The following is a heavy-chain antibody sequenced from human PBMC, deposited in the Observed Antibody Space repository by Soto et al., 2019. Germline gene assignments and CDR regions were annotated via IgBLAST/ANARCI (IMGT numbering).Heavy chain of an antibody. CDR2: IWYDGSNK. CDR3: ARESTVTITLHYYYYYYMDV. V-gene: IGHV3-33*01. D-gene: IGHD4-17*01. J-gene: IGHJ6*03. CDR1: GFTFSSYG. Sequence: GGSLRLSCAASGFTFSSYGMHWVRQAPGKGLEWVAVIWYDGSNKYYADSVKGRFTISRDNSKNTMYLQMNSLRAEDTAVYYCARESTVTITLHYYYYYYMDVWGKGTTVTVSS.